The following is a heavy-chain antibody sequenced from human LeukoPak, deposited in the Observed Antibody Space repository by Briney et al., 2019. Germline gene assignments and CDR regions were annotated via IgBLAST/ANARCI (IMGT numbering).Heavy chain of an antibody. V-gene: IGHV1-69*04. D-gene: IGHD3-22*01. Sequence: ASVKVSCKASGGTFSSYAISWVRQAPRQGLEWMGRIIPILGIANYAQKFQGRVTITADKSTSTAYMELSSLRSEDTAVYYCASGGLTNYYDSSGYYSHYYYYGMDVWGQGTTVTVSS. CDR2: IIPILGIA. CDR1: GGTFSSYA. CDR3: ASGGLTNYYDSSGYYSHYYYYGMDV. J-gene: IGHJ6*02.